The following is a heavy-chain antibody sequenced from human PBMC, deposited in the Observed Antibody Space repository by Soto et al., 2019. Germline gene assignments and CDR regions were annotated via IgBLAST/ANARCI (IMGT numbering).Heavy chain of an antibody. V-gene: IGHV4-30-2*01. CDR2: IYHSGYT. CDR3: ARVVCAGFCRKTDSRIVKIDT. D-gene: IGHD1-26*01. CDR1: GGSISSGGYA. J-gene: IGHJ5*02. Sequence: SETLSLTCAVSGGSISSGGYAWNWIRQPPGKGLEWIGYIYHSGYTSYNPSLKNRVTISVDKSKNQFPLTLSFVTAADTAVYYCARVVCAGFCRKTDSRIVKIDTWGQGTPVTVSS.